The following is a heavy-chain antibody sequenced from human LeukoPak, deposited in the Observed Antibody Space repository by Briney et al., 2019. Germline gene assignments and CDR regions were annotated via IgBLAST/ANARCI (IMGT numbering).Heavy chain of an antibody. CDR3: AHDDTLTGYCSFDY. CDR1: GFSLSTSGVG. Sequence: EPGPTLVNPTQTLTLTCTFSGFSLSTSGVGVGWIRQPPGKALEWLALIYWDDGERYSPSLKSRLTITKDTSKNQVVLTMTNMDPVDTATYYCAHDDTLTGYCSFDYWGQGTLVTVSS. V-gene: IGHV2-5*02. D-gene: IGHD3-9*01. CDR2: IYWDDGE. J-gene: IGHJ4*02.